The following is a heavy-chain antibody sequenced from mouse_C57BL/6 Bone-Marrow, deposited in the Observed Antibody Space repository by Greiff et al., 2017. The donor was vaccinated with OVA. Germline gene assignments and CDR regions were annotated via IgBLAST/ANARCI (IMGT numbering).Heavy chain of an antibody. CDR1: GFNIKDYY. J-gene: IGHJ2*01. CDR3: AKIYYCGSSFDY. Sequence: EVKLVESGAELVQPGASVKLSCTASGFNIKDYYMHWVKQRPEQGLEWIGMIDPEDGDTKYAPKFQGKATITADTSSHTAYLQLSSLTSEDTAVYYCAKIYYCGSSFDYWGQGTTLTVSS. D-gene: IGHD1-1*01. V-gene: IGHV14-2*01. CDR2: IDPEDGDT.